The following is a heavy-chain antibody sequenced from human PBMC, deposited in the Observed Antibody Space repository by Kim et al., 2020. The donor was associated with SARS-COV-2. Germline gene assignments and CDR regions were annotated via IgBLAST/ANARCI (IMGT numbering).Heavy chain of an antibody. D-gene: IGHD3-16*02. Sequence: SETLSLTCAVYGGSFSGYYWSWIRQPPGKGLEWIGEINHSGSTNYNPSLKSRVTISVDTSKDQFSLKLSSVTAADTAVYYCARAPYLNYDYVWGSYRPDAFDIWGQGTMVTVSS. CDR3: ARAPYLNYDYVWGSYRPDAFDI. J-gene: IGHJ3*02. CDR2: INHSGST. V-gene: IGHV4-34*01. CDR1: GGSFSGYY.